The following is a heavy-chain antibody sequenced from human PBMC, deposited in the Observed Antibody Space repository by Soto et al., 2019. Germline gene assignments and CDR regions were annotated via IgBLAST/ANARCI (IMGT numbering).Heavy chain of an antibody. D-gene: IGHD3-22*01. CDR3: ARWARPDYYDSSGYYPFDY. V-gene: IGHV1-46*01. CDR2: INPSGGST. Sequence: ASVKVSCKASGYTFTSYYMHWVRQAPGQGLEWMGIINPSGGSTSYAQKFQGRVTMTRDTSTSTVYMELSSLRSEDTAVYYCARWARPDYYDSSGYYPFDYWGQGTLVNVPQ. J-gene: IGHJ4*02. CDR1: GYTFTSYY.